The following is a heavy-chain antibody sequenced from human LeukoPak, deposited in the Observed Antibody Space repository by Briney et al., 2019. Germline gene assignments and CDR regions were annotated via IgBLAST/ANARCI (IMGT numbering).Heavy chain of an antibody. CDR2: LRYDGSNK. D-gene: IGHD4-17*01. CDR1: GFTFSSYG. J-gene: IGHJ4*02. Sequence: GGSLRLSCAASGFTFSSYGMHWVRQAPGKGLEWVAFLRYDGSNKYYADSVKGRFTISRDNSKNTLYLQMNSLRAEDTAVYYCAKPADYGDYACPVDYWGQGTLVTVSS. CDR3: AKPADYGDYACPVDY. V-gene: IGHV3-30*02.